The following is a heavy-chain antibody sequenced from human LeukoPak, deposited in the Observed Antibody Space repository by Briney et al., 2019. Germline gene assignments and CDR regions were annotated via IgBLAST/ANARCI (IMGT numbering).Heavy chain of an antibody. Sequence: GGSLRLSCAASGFTVSSNYMSWVRQAPGKGLEWVSVIYSGDRTYYADSVKGRFTISRDNSNNMLYLQMNSLRPEDTAVYFCARDIRGPTGFDSSGRDTLDYWGQGTLVTVSS. V-gene: IGHV3-53*05. CDR3: ARDIRGPTGFDSSGRDTLDY. D-gene: IGHD3-22*01. CDR2: IYSGDRT. J-gene: IGHJ4*02. CDR1: GFTVSSNY.